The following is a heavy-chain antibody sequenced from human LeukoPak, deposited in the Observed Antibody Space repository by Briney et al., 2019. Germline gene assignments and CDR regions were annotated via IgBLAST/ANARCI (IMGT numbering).Heavy chain of an antibody. J-gene: IGHJ5*02. CDR2: IYHSGST. V-gene: IGHV4-30-2*01. CDR1: GGSISSGGYS. CDR3: AVLEVVAATIDP. Sequence: SETLSLTCAVSGGSISSGGYSWSWIRQPPGKGLEWIGYIYHSGSTYYNPSLKSRVTISVDRFKNQFSLKLSSVTAADTAVYYCAVLEVVAATIDPWGQGTLVTVSS. D-gene: IGHD2-15*01.